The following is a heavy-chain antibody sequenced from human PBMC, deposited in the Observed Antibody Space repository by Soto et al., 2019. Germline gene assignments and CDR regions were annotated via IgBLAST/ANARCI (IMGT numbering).Heavy chain of an antibody. J-gene: IGHJ6*02. CDR2: ISYDGNNK. Sequence: GGSLRLSCAASGFSLSNNGMHWVRQAPGKGLEWVAVISYDGNNKYYADSVKGRFTISRDNSKNTVYLEMNNLRAEDTAMYYCAKGGSGNYLTYYYYYGMDVWVQGTTVTVSS. D-gene: IGHD3-22*01. CDR1: GFSLSNNG. CDR3: AKGGSGNYLTYYYYYGMDV. V-gene: IGHV3-30*18.